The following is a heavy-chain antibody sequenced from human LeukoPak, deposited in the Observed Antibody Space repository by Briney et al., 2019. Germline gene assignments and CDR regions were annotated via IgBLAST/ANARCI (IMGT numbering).Heavy chain of an antibody. CDR3: ARVRYSSSWSQPVDY. CDR2: INPKSGAA. D-gene: IGHD6-13*01. V-gene: IGHV1-2*02. J-gene: IGHJ4*02. CDR1: GYIFSDYY. Sequence: ASVKVSCKASGYIFSDYYMHWVRQAPGQGLEWLGWINPKSGAADYAQQFRGRVTMTRDTSINTDYMEMKRVTSDDTAVYYCARVRYSSSWSQPVDYWGQGTLVTVSS.